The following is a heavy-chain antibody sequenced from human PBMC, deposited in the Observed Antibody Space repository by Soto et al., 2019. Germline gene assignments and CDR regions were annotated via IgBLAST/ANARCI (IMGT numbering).Heavy chain of an antibody. CDR3: ARVLVFTGAGQNYFDY. Sequence: LQLQESGPGLVKPSETLSLTCTVSGASLSSGGYYWSWIRQHPVKGLEWIGYIYHGGRTRYNPSLESRLTISVDKSKNQVSLSLTSVTAADAAVYYCARVLVFTGAGQNYFDYWGQGTRVTVSS. J-gene: IGHJ4*02. CDR2: IYHGGRT. CDR1: GASLSSGGYY. V-gene: IGHV4-31*03. D-gene: IGHD6-13*01.